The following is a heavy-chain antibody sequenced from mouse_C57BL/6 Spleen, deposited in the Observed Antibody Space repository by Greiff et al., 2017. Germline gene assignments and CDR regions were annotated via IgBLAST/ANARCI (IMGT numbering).Heavy chain of an antibody. Sequence: EVKLMESGGDLVKPGGSLKLSCAASGFTFSSYGMSWVRQTPDKRLEWVATISSGGSYTYYPDSVKGRFTISRDNAKNTLYLQMSSLKAEDTAMYYCARRQLGRAWFAYWGQGTLVTVSA. D-gene: IGHD4-1*02. V-gene: IGHV5-6*02. J-gene: IGHJ3*01. CDR3: ARRQLGRAWFAY. CDR2: ISSGGSYT. CDR1: GFTFSSYG.